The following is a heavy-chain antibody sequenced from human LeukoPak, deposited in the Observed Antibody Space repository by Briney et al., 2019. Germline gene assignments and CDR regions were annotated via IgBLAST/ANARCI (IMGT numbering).Heavy chain of an antibody. V-gene: IGHV4-34*01. CDR2: INHSGST. Sequence: SETLSLTCAVYGGSFSGYYWSWIRQPPGKGLEWIGEINHSGSTNYNPSLKSRVTISVDTSKNQFSLKLSSVTAADTAVYYCARAGAYYYDSSGYPSWYMDVWGKGTTVTVSS. CDR1: GGSFSGYY. D-gene: IGHD3-22*01. CDR3: ARAGAYYYDSSGYPSWYMDV. J-gene: IGHJ6*03.